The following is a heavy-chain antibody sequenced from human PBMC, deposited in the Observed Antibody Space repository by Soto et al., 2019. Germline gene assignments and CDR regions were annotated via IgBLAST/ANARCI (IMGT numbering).Heavy chain of an antibody. CDR2: INSDGIST. J-gene: IGHJ2*01. CDR1: GFPFSSYW. Sequence: GGSLRLSCAASGFPFSSYWMHWVRHAPGKGLVWVSRINSDGISTHYADSVKGRFTVSRDNSKNTLYLQMNSLRAEDTAVYNCAKEPVGPDWYFDLWGRGTLVTVSS. V-gene: IGHV3-74*01. CDR3: AKEPVGPDWYFDL.